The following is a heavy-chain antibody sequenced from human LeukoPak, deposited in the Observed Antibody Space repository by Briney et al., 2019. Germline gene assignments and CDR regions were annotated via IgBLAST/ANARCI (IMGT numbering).Heavy chain of an antibody. V-gene: IGHV3-23*01. D-gene: IGHD6-6*01. CDR1: GFTFSSFA. CDR3: AKARAGDIIAAFNY. CDR2: ISGSGAST. Sequence: GGSLRLSCAASGFTFSSFAMSWVRQAPGKGLEWVSGISGSGASTYYADSVKGRLTISRDNSQNTLYLQMNSLRAEDTAVYYCAKARAGDIIAAFNYWGQGTLVTVSS. J-gene: IGHJ4*02.